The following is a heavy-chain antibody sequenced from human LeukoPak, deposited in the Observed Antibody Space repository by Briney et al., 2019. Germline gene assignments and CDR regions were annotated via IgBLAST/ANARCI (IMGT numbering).Heavy chain of an antibody. D-gene: IGHD6-19*01. CDR2: IYYSGST. CDR1: GGSISSYY. CDR3: ARSFSSGWYQGFDY. Sequence: SETLSLTCTVSGGSISSYYWSWIRQPPGKGLEWIGYIYYSGSTNYNPSLKSRVTISVDTSKNQLSLKLSSVTAADTAVYYCARSFSSGWYQGFDYWGQGTLVTVSS. J-gene: IGHJ4*02. V-gene: IGHV4-59*08.